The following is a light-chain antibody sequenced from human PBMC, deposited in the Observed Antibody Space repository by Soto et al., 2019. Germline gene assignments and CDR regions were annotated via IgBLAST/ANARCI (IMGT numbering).Light chain of an antibody. V-gene: IGKV3-20*01. J-gene: IGKJ1*01. CDR3: QIYGSSPRT. CDR1: QSVSSNY. Sequence: EIVLTQSPGTLSLSPGERATLSCRASQSVSSNYLAWYQQRPGQPPRLLMYGASRRATGIPDRFSASGSGTDFTLAISRLEPEDSAVYYCQIYGSSPRTFGQGTKVEI. CDR2: GAS.